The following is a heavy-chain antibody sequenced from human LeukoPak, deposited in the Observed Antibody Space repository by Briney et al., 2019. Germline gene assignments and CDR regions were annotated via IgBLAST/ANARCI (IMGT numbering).Heavy chain of an antibody. Sequence: GASVKVSCKASGGTFSSYAISWVRQAPGQGLEWMGGINPIFGLANYAQKFQGRVTITADESTSTAYMELSSLRSEDTAVYYCARSSGFMYYDFWRFDYWGQGTLVTVSS. V-gene: IGHV1-69*01. CDR2: INPIFGLA. CDR1: GGTFSSYA. D-gene: IGHD3-3*01. CDR3: ARSSGFMYYDFWRFDY. J-gene: IGHJ4*02.